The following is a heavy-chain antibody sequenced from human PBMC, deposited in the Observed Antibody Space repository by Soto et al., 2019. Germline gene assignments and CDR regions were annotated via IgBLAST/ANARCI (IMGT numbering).Heavy chain of an antibody. D-gene: IGHD6-13*01. CDR1: GFTFTSSA. Sequence: SVKVSCKASGFTFTSSAVQWVRQARGQRLEWIGWIVVGSGNTNYAQKFQERVTITRDMSTSTAYMGLSSLRSEDTAVYYCAADRGEIAAAGNWGQGTLVTVSS. V-gene: IGHV1-58*01. CDR2: IVVGSGNT. CDR3: AADRGEIAAAGN. J-gene: IGHJ4*02.